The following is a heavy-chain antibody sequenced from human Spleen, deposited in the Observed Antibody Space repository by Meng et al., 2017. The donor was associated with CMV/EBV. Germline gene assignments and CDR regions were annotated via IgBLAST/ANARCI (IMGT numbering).Heavy chain of an antibody. CDR2: IKQDGSEK. CDR3: ARYRNYYDPENWFDP. CDR1: GFTFSSYW. V-gene: IGHV3-7*01. Sequence: GESLKISCAASGFTFSSYWMSWVRQAPGKGLEWVANIKQDGSEKYYVDSVKGRITISRDNAKNSLYLQMNSLRAEDTAVYYCARYRNYYDPENWFDPWGQGTQVTVSS. D-gene: IGHD3-22*01. J-gene: IGHJ5*02.